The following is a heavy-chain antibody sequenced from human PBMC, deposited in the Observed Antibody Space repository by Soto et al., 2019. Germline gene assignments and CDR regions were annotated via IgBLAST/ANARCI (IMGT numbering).Heavy chain of an antibody. D-gene: IGHD1-26*01. J-gene: IGHJ4*02. Sequence: ASVKVSCKASGYTFTSYDINWVRQATGQGLEWMGWMNPNNGNTGYAQKFQGRVTMTRNTSISTAYMELSSLRSEDTAVYYCVSRVGATDFDYWGREPLVTVSS. V-gene: IGHV1-8*01. CDR3: VSRVGATDFDY. CDR2: MNPNNGNT. CDR1: GYTFTSYD.